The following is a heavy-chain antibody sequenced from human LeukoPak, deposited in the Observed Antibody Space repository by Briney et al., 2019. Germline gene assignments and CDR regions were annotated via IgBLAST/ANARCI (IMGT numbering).Heavy chain of an antibody. J-gene: IGHJ3*02. Sequence: GGSLRLSCAASGFTFNNYWIHWVRQVPGKGLVWVSRINNDGSSASYVDSVKGRFTISRDNAKDTLFLQMNSLRAEDTAVYYCARASTYYYDSSGGAFDIWGQGTMVTVSS. V-gene: IGHV3-74*01. CDR3: ARASTYYYDSSGGAFDI. CDR1: GFTFNNYW. D-gene: IGHD3-22*01. CDR2: INNDGSSA.